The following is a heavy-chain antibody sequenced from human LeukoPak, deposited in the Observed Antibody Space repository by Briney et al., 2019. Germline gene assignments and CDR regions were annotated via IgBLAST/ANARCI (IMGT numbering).Heavy chain of an antibody. CDR1: GFTVSSNY. Sequence: GGFLRLSCAASGFTVSSNYMSWVRQAPGKGLEWGSVIYSGGSTYYADSVKGRFTISRDNSKNTLYLQMNSLRAEDTAVYYCARVPRSSGWTYFDYWGQGTLVTVSS. J-gene: IGHJ4*02. CDR3: ARVPRSSGWTYFDY. CDR2: IYSGGST. D-gene: IGHD6-19*01. V-gene: IGHV3-66*01.